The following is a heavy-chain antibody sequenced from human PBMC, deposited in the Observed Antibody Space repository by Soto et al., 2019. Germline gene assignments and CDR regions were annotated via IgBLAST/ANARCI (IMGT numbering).Heavy chain of an antibody. D-gene: IGHD3-3*01. CDR3: ARDLALPGGSEGFWMVGRWPLGWFDP. CDR1: GYTFTSYG. J-gene: IGHJ5*02. Sequence: ASVKVSCKASGYTFTSYGISWVRQAPGQGLEWMGWISAYNGNTNYAQKLQGRVTMTTDTSTSTAYMELRSLRSDDTAVYYCARDLALPGGSEGFWMVGRWPLGWFDPWGQGTLVTVSS. V-gene: IGHV1-18*01. CDR2: ISAYNGNT.